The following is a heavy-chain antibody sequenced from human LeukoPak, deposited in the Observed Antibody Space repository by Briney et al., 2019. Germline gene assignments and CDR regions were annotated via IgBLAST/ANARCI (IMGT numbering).Heavy chain of an antibody. D-gene: IGHD2-15*01. CDR2: INHSGST. V-gene: IGHV4-34*01. J-gene: IGHJ4*02. CDR3: ARAVLQYCSGGSCHPVYYFDY. CDR1: GGSFSGYY. Sequence: PSETLSLTCAVYGGSFSGYYWSWIRQPPGEGLEWIGEINHSGSTNYNPSLKSRVTISVDTSKNQFSLKLSSVTAADTAVYYCARAVLQYCSGGSCHPVYYFDYWGQGTLVTVSS.